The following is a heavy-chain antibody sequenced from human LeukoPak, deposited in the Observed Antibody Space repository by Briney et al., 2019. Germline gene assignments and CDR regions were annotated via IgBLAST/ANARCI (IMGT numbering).Heavy chain of an antibody. CDR1: GYTFTSYD. CDR2: MNPNSGNT. V-gene: IGHV1-8*03. J-gene: IGHJ3*02. Sequence: GASVKVSCKASGYTFTSYDINWVRQATGQGLEWMRWMNPNSGNTGYAQKFQGRVTITRNTSISTAYMELSSLRSEDTAVYYCARGLLGVAAFDIWGQGTMVTVSS. D-gene: IGHD7-27*01. CDR3: ARGLLGVAAFDI.